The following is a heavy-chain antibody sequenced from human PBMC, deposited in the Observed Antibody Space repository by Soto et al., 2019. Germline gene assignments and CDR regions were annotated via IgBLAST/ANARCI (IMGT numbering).Heavy chain of an antibody. Sequence: SETLSLTCAVYGGSFSGYYWSWIRQPPGKGLEWIGEINHSGSTNYNPSLKSRVTISVDTSKNQFSLKLSSVTAADTAVYYCARGYSSYGFDPWGQGTLVTVSS. D-gene: IGHD4-4*01. CDR1: GGSFSGYY. V-gene: IGHV4-34*01. CDR3: ARGYSSYGFDP. J-gene: IGHJ5*02. CDR2: INHSGST.